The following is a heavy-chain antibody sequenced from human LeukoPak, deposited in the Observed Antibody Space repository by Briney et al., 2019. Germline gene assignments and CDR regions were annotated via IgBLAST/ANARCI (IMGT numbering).Heavy chain of an antibody. CDR1: GFTFSAYA. CDR3: TRDKLEGNHRYSSGWFGYYYYMDV. J-gene: IGHJ6*03. CDR2: ISYDGSNK. V-gene: IGHV3-30*04. D-gene: IGHD6-19*01. Sequence: GRSPRLSCAASGFTFSAYAMHWVRQAPGKGLEWVAVISYDGSNKYYADSVKGRFTISRDNSKNTLYLQMNSLRAEDTAVYYCTRDKLEGNHRYSSGWFGYYYYMDVWGKGTTVTVSS.